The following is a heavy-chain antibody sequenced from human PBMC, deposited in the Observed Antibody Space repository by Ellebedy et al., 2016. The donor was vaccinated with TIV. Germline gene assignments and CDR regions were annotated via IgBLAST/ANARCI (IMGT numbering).Heavy chain of an antibody. CDR2: TYYRTEWSL. Sequence: SQTLSLTCAISGDFVSSNTASWNWIRQSPSRGLEWLGRTYYRTEWSLECADSVRGRIIIGVDTTENQFSLHLNSVTPEDTAVYFCARDDLGEGVAVDYWGQGILVTVSS. CDR1: GDFVSSNTAS. J-gene: IGHJ4*02. CDR3: ARDDLGEGVAVDY. V-gene: IGHV6-1*01. D-gene: IGHD2-15*01.